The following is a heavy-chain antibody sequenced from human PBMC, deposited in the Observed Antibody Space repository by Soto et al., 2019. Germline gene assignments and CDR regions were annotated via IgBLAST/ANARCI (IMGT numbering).Heavy chain of an antibody. V-gene: IGHV4-39*01. D-gene: IGHD2-15*01. CDR1: GGSISSSSHY. CDR3: ARQGGVVAATIGTYYYYGMDV. CDR2: IYYSGST. Sequence: PSETLSLTCTVSGGSISSSSHYWGWIRQPPGKGLEWIGSIYYSGSTYYNPSLKSRVTISVDTSKNQFSLKLSSVTAADTAVYYCARQGGVVAATIGTYYYYGMDVWGQGTTVTVSS. J-gene: IGHJ6*02.